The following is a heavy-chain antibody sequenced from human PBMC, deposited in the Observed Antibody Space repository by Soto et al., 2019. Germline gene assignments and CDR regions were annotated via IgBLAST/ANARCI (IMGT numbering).Heavy chain of an antibody. J-gene: IGHJ4*02. CDR1: GGSIXSLNW. V-gene: IGHV4-4*02. D-gene: IGHD2-2*02. Sequence: QVQLQESGPGLVKPSGTLSLTCAVSGGSIXSLNWWXXVRQPPGKGLEWIGEIYHTGTTNYNPSLRSRVTISVDNSRDQFSLDLNSVTPXDXAXXXXAXXXXXYTHLEYWGQGTLVTVSS. CDR2: IYHTGTT. CDR3: AXXXXXYTHLEY.